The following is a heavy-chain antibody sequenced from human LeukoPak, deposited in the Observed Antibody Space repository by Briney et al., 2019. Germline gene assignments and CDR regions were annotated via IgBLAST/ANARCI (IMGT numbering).Heavy chain of an antibody. CDR1: GYTLTSYG. V-gene: IGHV1-18*01. CDR3: ARERYSNYEANAFDI. J-gene: IGHJ3*02. D-gene: IGHD4-11*01. Sequence: ASVKVPCKASGYTLTSYGLSWVRQAPGLGLEWMASISAYNSYTNYAQNVQGRVTLTTDTSTSTAYMELRSLRSDDTALYYCARERYSNYEANAFDIWGQGTMVTVSS. CDR2: ISAYNSYT.